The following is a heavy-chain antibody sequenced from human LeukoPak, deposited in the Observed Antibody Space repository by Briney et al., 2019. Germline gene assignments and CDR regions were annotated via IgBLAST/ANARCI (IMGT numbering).Heavy chain of an antibody. CDR2: IIPIFGTA. CDR1: GGTFTSYA. J-gene: IGHJ6*03. Sequence: SVKVSFKASGGTFTSYAISWGRQPPGQGLEWMGRIIPIFGTANYAQKFQGRVTITTDESTSTAYMELSSLRSEDTAVYYCARAGGSGSYPYYYYYMDVWGKGTTVTVSS. V-gene: IGHV1-69*05. CDR3: ARAGGSGSYPYYYYYMDV. D-gene: IGHD3-10*01.